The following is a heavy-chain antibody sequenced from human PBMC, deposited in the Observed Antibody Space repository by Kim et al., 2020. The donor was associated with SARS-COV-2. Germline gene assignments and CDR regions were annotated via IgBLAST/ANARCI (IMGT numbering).Heavy chain of an antibody. CDR2: ISYDGSNK. CDR3: ARCSHYYGSGSSDY. D-gene: IGHD3-10*01. V-gene: IGHV3-30-3*01. CDR1: GFTFSSYA. J-gene: IGHJ4*02. Sequence: GGSLRLSCAASGFTFSSYAMHWVRQAPGKGLEWVAVISYDGSNKYYADSVKGRFTISRDNSKNTLYLQMNSLRAEDTAVYYCARCSHYYGSGSSDYWGQG.